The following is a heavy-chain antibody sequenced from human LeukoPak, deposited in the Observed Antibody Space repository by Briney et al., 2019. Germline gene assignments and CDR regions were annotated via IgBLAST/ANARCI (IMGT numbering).Heavy chain of an antibody. Sequence: QSGGSLRLSCAASGFTFDDYAMHWVRQAPGKGLEWVSGISWNSGSIGYADSVKGRFTISRDNAKNSLYLQMNSLRAEDTALYYCAKVLYGGVFDYWGQGTLVTVSS. CDR3: AKVLYGGVFDY. V-gene: IGHV3-9*01. CDR2: ISWNSGSI. D-gene: IGHD2-8*01. J-gene: IGHJ4*02. CDR1: GFTFDDYA.